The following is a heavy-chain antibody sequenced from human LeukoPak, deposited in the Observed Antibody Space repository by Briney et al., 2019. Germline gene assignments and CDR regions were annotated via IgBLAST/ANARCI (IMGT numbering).Heavy chain of an antibody. Sequence: SETLSLTCTVSGGSISSSYWSWIRQPAGKGLEWIGHISTSGSTNYNPSLKSRVTMSVDTSKKQFSLNLSSVTAADTAVYYCARKWRSWSFDYWGQGTLVTVSS. CDR1: GGSISSSY. CDR3: ARKWRSWSFDY. CDR2: ISTSGST. D-gene: IGHD6-13*01. J-gene: IGHJ4*02. V-gene: IGHV4-4*07.